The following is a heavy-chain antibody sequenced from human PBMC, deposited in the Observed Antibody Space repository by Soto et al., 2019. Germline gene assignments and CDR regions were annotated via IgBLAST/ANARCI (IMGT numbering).Heavy chain of an antibody. CDR1: GYTFTSYG. CDR2: ISAYNGNT. V-gene: IGHV1-18*01. Sequence: ASVKVSCKASGYTFTSYGISWVRQAPGQGLEWMGWISAYNGNTNYAQKLQGRVTMTTDTSTSTAYMELRSLRSDDTAVYYCAREGVGYCTNGVCWSGWFAPWGQGTLVTVSS. D-gene: IGHD2-8*01. CDR3: AREGVGYCTNGVCWSGWFAP. J-gene: IGHJ5*02.